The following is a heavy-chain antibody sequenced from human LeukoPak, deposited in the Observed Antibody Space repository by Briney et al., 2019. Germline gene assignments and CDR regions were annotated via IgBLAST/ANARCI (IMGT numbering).Heavy chain of an antibody. Sequence: GGSLRLSCAASGFTFSSSAMSWVRQAPGKGLEWVSVIYSGGDTYYTDSVKGRFTISRDHSKNTLFLQMNSLRADDTAVYYCAKTGGPWDWGQGTLVTVSS. CDR2: IYSGGDT. CDR1: GFTFSSSA. J-gene: IGHJ4*02. D-gene: IGHD7-27*01. V-gene: IGHV3-23*03. CDR3: AKTGGPWD.